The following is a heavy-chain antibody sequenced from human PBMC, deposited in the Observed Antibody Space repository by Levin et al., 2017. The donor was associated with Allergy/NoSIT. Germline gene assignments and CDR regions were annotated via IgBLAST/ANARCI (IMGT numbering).Heavy chain of an antibody. CDR1: GFSLSDYW. J-gene: IGHJ4*02. D-gene: IGHD6-19*01. V-gene: IGHV3-7*01. CDR3: ARDRRRAAVAGC. Sequence: LSLTCAASGFSLSDYWMIWVRQAPGKGLEWVANIKQDGSEVSYVDSVKGRFTISRDNAEKSVFLQMNSLRVEDTAVYYCARDRRRAAVAGCWGQGTLVTVSS. CDR2: IKQDGSEV.